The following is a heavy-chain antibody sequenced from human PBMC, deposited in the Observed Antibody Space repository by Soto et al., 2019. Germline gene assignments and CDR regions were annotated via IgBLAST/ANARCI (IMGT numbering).Heavy chain of an antibody. J-gene: IGHJ4*02. CDR3: ARDRPLVVATIGLFDY. CDR2: INHSGST. V-gene: IGHV4-39*07. D-gene: IGHD5-12*01. CDR1: GGPINSPDYY. Sequence: SETLSLTCNVSGGPINSPDYYWTWIRQSPGKGLEWIGEINHSGSTNYNPSLKSRVTISVDTSKNQFSLKLSSVTAADTAVYYCARDRPLVVATIGLFDYWGQGTLVTVSS.